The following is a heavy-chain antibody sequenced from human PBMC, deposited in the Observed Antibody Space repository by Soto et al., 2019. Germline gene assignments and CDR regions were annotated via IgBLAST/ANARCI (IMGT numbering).Heavy chain of an antibody. D-gene: IGHD5-18*01. CDR1: GYTFTGYY. CDR3: ARSSGYSYGAVNYYYGMDV. CDR2: INPNSGGT. J-gene: IGHJ6*02. V-gene: IGHV1-2*04. Sequence: GASVKVSCKASGYTFTGYYIHWVRQAPGQGLEWMGWINPNSGGTNYAQKFQGWVTMTRDTSISTAYMELSRLRSDDTAVYYCARSSGYSYGAVNYYYGMDVWGQGTTVTVSS.